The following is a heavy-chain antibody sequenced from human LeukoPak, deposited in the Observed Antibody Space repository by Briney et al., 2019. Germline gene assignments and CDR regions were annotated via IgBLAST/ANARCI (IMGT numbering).Heavy chain of an antibody. CDR3: ARARLRLGELSFEFDY. V-gene: IGHV1-3*01. J-gene: IGHJ4*02. D-gene: IGHD3-16*02. CDR1: GYTFTSYA. Sequence: ASVKVSCKASGYTFTSYAMHWVRQAPGQRLEWMGWINAGNGNTEYSQKFQGRVTITRDTSASTAYMELSSLRSEDTAVYYCARARLRLGELSFEFDYWGQGTLVTVSS. CDR2: INAGNGNT.